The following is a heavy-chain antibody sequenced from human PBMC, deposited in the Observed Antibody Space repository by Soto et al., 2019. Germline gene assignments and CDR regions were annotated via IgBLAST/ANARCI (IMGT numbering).Heavy chain of an antibody. CDR2: ISYDGSNK. D-gene: IGHD3-3*01. CDR1: GFTFISYG. J-gene: IGHJ6*02. V-gene: IGHV3-30*18. Sequence: LRLSFAASGFTFISYGMHWVRQAPGKGLEWVAVISYDGSNKYYADSVKGRFTISRDNSKNTLYLQMNSLRAEDTAVYYCAKDAYVTIFGVVIIPDYYYYYGMDVWGQGTTVTVSS. CDR3: AKDAYVTIFGVVIIPDYYYYYGMDV.